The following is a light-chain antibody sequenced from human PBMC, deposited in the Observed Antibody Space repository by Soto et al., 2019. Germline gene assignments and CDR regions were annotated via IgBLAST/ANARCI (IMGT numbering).Light chain of an antibody. Sequence: AIRMTQSPASLSASTGDRVTITCRASQGISSYLAWYQQKPGKAPKLLIHAASTLQSGVPSRFSGSGSGTDFTLPLSRLQSEDFTTYYCQQYYSYPLTFGGGTKVEIK. CDR2: AAS. V-gene: IGKV1-8*01. CDR3: QQYYSYPLT. J-gene: IGKJ4*01. CDR1: QGISSY.